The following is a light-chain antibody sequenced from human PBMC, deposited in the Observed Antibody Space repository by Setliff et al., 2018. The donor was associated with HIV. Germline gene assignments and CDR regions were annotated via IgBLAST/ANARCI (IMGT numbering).Light chain of an antibody. V-gene: IGLV2-11*01. CDR1: SSDVGSYDY. J-gene: IGLJ2*01. CDR3: CSYAGTSTHVV. Sequence: QSALTQPRSVSGSPGQSVTFSCTGSSSDVGSYDYVSWYQHHPGKAPKLIIYDVTGRPSGVPDRFSGSKSDNTASLTISGLQAEDEADYYCCSYAGTSTHVVFGGGTKVTVL. CDR2: DVT.